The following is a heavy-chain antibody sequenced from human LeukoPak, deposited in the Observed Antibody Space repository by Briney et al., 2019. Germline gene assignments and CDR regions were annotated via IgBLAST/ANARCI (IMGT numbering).Heavy chain of an antibody. Sequence: SETLSLTCAVYGGSFSGYYWSWIRQPPGKGLEWIGEINHSGSTNYNPSLKSRVTISVDTSKNQFSLKLSSVTAADTAVYYCARDHSSSWSAFDIWAKGQWSPSLQ. CDR1: GGSFSGYY. V-gene: IGHV4-34*01. CDR2: INHSGST. J-gene: IGHJ3*02. CDR3: ARDHSSSWSAFDI. D-gene: IGHD6-13*01.